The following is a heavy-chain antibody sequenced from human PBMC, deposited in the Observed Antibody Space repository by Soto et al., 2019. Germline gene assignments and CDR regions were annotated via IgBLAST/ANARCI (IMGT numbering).Heavy chain of an antibody. CDR3: ARVDGSYGSGIVNYFDY. V-gene: IGHV4-39*01. Sequence: QLQLQESGPGLVKPSETLSLTCTVSGGSISSSSYYWGWIRQPPGKGLEWIGSIYYSGSTYYNPSLKSRVTISADTSKNQFSLKLSAVTAADTAVYYCARVDGSYGSGIVNYFDYWGQGTLVTVSS. J-gene: IGHJ4*02. CDR1: GGSISSSSYY. D-gene: IGHD3-10*01. CDR2: IYYSGST.